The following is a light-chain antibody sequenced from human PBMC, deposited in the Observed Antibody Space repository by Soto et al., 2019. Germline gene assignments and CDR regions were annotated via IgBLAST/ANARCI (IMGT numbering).Light chain of an antibody. V-gene: IGKV3-15*01. Sequence: EIVMTQSPATLSVSPGERATLSCRASQSVSSNLAWYQQKLGQAPRLLIHGASTRATGFPARFSGSGSGTDFTLTISSLQSEDFAVYYCQQYNNWPWTFGQGTKVDIK. CDR2: GAS. CDR3: QQYNNWPWT. J-gene: IGKJ1*01. CDR1: QSVSSN.